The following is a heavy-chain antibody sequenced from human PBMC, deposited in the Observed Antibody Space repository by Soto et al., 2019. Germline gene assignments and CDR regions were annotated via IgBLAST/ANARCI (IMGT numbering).Heavy chain of an antibody. V-gene: IGHV3-23*01. CDR2: ISGSGGST. CDR1: GFTFSSYA. J-gene: IGHJ2*01. CDR3: AKLKVDTAMVRFRLWYCDL. D-gene: IGHD5-18*01. Sequence: EVQLLESGGGLVQPGGSLRLSCAASGFTFSSYAMSWVRQAPGKGLEWVSAISGSGGSTYYADSVKGRFTISRDNSKNTLYLQMNSLRAEDTAVYYCAKLKVDTAMVRFRLWYCDLWGRGTLVTVSS.